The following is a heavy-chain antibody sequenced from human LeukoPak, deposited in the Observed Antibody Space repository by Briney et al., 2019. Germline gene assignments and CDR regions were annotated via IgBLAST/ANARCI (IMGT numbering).Heavy chain of an antibody. CDR1: GGSISSYY. V-gene: IGHV4-4*07. CDR2: IYTSGSA. J-gene: IGHJ6*04. D-gene: IGHD6-6*01. Sequence: SETLSLTCTVSGGSISSYYWSWIRQPAGKGLEWIGRIYTSGSANYNPSLKSRVTMSVDASKNQVSLNLSSVTAADTAIYYCARLTFTTRPVDVWGKGTTVTVSS. CDR3: ARLTFTTRPVDV.